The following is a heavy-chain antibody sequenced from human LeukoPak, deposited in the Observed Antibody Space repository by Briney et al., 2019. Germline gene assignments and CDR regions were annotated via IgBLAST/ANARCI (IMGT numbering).Heavy chain of an antibody. V-gene: IGHV3-9*01. CDR1: GFTFDDYA. CDR3: AKDMAYGSGSYSRPFDY. J-gene: IGHJ4*02. CDR2: ISWNSGRI. D-gene: IGHD3-10*01. Sequence: GRSLRLSCAASGFTFDDYAMHWVRQAPGKGLEWVSGISWNSGRIGYADSVKGRFTISRNSAKNSLYLQMNSLSAEDTALYYCAKDMAYGSGSYSRPFDYWGQGTLVTVSS.